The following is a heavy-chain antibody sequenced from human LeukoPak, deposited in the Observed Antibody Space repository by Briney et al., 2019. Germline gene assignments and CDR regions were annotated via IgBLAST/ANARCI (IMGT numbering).Heavy chain of an antibody. CDR3: ARGRSGSEIFARSFDI. J-gene: IGHJ3*02. CDR2: IYTSGST. V-gene: IGHV4-4*07. Sequence: SETLSLTCTVSGGSISSYYWSWIRQPAGKGLEWIGRIYTSGSTNYNPSLKSRVTISVDKSKNQFSLKLASVTAADTAVYYCARGRSGSEIFARSFDIWGQGTMVTVSS. CDR1: GGSISSYY. D-gene: IGHD3-3*01.